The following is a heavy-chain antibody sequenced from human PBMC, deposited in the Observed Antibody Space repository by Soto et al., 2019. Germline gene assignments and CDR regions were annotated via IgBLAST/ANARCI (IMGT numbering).Heavy chain of an antibody. CDR1: GFTFSSYG. Sequence: QVQLVESGGGVVQPGTSLRLSCATSGFTFSSYGMYWVRQAPGKGLEWVAVIWYEGANEYYADSVKGRFTNSRDNSKNTLYLQMNSLRAEDTAIYYCAKDVGNSWSYYFDFWGQGTLVTVSS. J-gene: IGHJ4*02. D-gene: IGHD6-13*01. CDR2: IWYEGANE. CDR3: AKDVGNSWSYYFDF. V-gene: IGHV3-33*06.